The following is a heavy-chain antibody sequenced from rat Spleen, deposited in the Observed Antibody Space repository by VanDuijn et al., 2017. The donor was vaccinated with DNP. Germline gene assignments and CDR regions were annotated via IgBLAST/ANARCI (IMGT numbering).Heavy chain of an antibody. CDR3: TRPRGSYGGYRVDA. Sequence: EVQLVESGGGLVQPGGSLKLSCVVSGFTFGNYDMAWVRQAPTKGLEWVALISPDGDRTYYRDSVKGRFTVSRNNAENALHLQMDSLRSEDTATYYCTRPRGSYGGYRVDAWGQGTSVSVSS. J-gene: IGHJ4*01. V-gene: IGHV5S23*01. CDR2: ISPDGDRT. CDR1: GFTFGNYD. D-gene: IGHD1-11*01.